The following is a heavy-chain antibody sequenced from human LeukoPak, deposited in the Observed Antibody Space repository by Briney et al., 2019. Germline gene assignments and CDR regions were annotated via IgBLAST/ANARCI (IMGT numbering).Heavy chain of an antibody. D-gene: IGHD6-13*01. V-gene: IGHV3-23*01. Sequence: SGGTLRLSCAASGFTFSSYGMSWVRQAPGKGLEWVSAISGSGGSTYYADSVKGRFTISRDNSKNTLYLQMNSLRAEDTAVYYCAKDPYSSSWFDRGYLEYNWFDPWGQGTLVTVSS. J-gene: IGHJ5*02. CDR3: AKDPYSSSWFDRGYLEYNWFDP. CDR1: GFTFSSYG. CDR2: ISGSGGST.